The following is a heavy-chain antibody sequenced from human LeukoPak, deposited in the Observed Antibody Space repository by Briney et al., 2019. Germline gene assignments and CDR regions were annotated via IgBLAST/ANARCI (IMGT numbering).Heavy chain of an antibody. D-gene: IGHD2-8*02. CDR1: GYTFTNYD. V-gene: IGHV1-8*03. CDR3: ARSRFGRGVDFDY. CDR2: MNPNRGNT. Sequence: ASVKVSCETSGYTFTNYDINWVRQASGQGLEWMGWMNPNRGNTDYAQNFRGRVTSTRDTSTRTAYMELTSLRSEDTAVYYCARSRFGRGVDFDYWGQGTLVTASS. J-gene: IGHJ4*02.